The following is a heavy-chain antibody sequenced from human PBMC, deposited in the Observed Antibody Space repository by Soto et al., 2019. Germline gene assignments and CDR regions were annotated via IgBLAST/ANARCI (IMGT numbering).Heavy chain of an antibody. CDR1: GYTFTGYY. CDR2: INPNSGGT. Sequence: ASVKVSCKASGYTFTGYYMHWVRQAPGQGLEWMGWINPNSGGTNYAQKFQGRVTMTRDTSISTAYMELSRLRSDDTAVYYCARVRQWLAAYYYYYYGMDVWGQGTKVTVSS. J-gene: IGHJ6*02. V-gene: IGHV1-2*02. D-gene: IGHD6-19*01. CDR3: ARVRQWLAAYYYYYYGMDV.